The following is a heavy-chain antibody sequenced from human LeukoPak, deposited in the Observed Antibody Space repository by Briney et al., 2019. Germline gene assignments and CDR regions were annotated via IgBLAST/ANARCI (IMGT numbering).Heavy chain of an antibody. CDR2: IYHTGST. J-gene: IGHJ5*02. CDR1: GGSVSSTSSSYF. V-gene: IGHV4-61*01. D-gene: IGHD3-10*01. CDR3: TRSIMNFYVSGT. Sequence: PSETLSLTCTVSGGSVSSTSSSYFWHWMRQPPGKGLEWIGYIYHTGSTKYTPSLESRVTMSVDTFKNQFSLKLRSVTAADTAVYYCTRSIMNFYVSGTWGRGTLVTVSS.